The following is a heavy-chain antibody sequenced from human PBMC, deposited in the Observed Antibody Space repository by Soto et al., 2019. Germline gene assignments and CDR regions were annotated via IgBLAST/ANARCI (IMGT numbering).Heavy chain of an antibody. CDR1: GFTFSSYA. Sequence: EVQVLESGGGLVQPGGSLRLSCVASGFTFSSYAMSWVRQAPGKGLEWVSSISAGGVTTYFADSVKGRFTISRDNYKSTLYLQMNSLRAEDTAVYYCAKDGTYCSSISCYSGSWGQETLVTVSS. V-gene: IGHV3-23*01. D-gene: IGHD2-2*01. CDR2: ISAGGVTT. CDR3: AKDGTYCSSISCYSGS. J-gene: IGHJ5*02.